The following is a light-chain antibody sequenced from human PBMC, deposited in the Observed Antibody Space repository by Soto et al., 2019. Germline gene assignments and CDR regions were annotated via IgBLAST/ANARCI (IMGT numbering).Light chain of an antibody. CDR1: KLGDKY. J-gene: IGLJ2*01. V-gene: IGLV3-1*01. CDR3: QAWDSSIVV. CDR2: QDS. Sequence: SYELTQPTSVSVSPGQTASITCSGDKLGDKYACWYQQKPGQSPVLVIYQDSRRPSGIPERFSGSNSGNTATLTISGTQAIDEADYYCQAWDSSIVVFGGGTKLTVL.